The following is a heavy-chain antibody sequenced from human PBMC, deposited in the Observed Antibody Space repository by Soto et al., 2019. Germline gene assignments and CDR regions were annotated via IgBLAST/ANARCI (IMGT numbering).Heavy chain of an antibody. J-gene: IGHJ6*02. CDR2: FDPEDGET. CDR3: ATVDYGDYVTNYYYGMDV. V-gene: IGHV1-24*01. Sequence: ASVKVSCKVSGYTLTELSMRWVRQAPGKGLEWMGGFDPEDGETIYAQKFQGRVTMTKDTSTDTAYMELSSLRSEDTAVYYCATVDYGDYVTNYYYGMDVWGQGTTVTVSS. CDR1: GYTLTELS. D-gene: IGHD4-17*01.